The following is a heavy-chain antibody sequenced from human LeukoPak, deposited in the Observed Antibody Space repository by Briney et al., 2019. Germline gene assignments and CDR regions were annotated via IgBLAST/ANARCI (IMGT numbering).Heavy chain of an antibody. D-gene: IGHD2-2*01. CDR1: GGTFSSYA. V-gene: IGHV1-69*13. Sequence: SVKVSCKASGGTFSSYAISWVRQAPGQGLEWMGGIIPIFGTANYAQKFQGRVTITADESTSTAYMELSSLRSEDTAVYYCAGAPTGYCSSTSCSHYYYYYGMDVWGQGTTVTVSS. CDR2: IIPIFGTA. CDR3: AGAPTGYCSSTSCSHYYYYYGMDV. J-gene: IGHJ6*02.